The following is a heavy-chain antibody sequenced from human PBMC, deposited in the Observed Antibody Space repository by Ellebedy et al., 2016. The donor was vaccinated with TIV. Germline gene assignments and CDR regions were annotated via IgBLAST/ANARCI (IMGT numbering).Heavy chain of an antibody. D-gene: IGHD3-16*01. V-gene: IGHV3-15*01. CDR2: IKSKTDGGTT. CDR3: TRIRTFNSSRFFDY. Sequence: GESLKISXAASGFTFSNAWMSWVRQSPGKGLEWVGRIKSKTDGGTTDYAAPVKGRFTISRDDSKNTLFLQMNSLKTEDTAVYYCTRIRTFNSSRFFDYWGQGTLVTVSS. CDR1: GFTFSNAW. J-gene: IGHJ4*02.